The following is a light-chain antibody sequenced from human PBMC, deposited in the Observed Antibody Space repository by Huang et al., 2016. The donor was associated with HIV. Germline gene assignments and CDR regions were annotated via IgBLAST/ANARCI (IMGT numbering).Light chain of an antibody. CDR1: QNIGDN. J-gene: IGKJ3*01. V-gene: IGKV3-15*01. Sequence: EIVMTQSPATLSVSPGERATLSCRASQNIGDNLTWYQHKPGQAPRHLIYGASTRATGIPPRFSGSGSGTEFTLTISGLESEDFAVYYCQQFNNWPPRFTFGPGTTVDVK. CDR2: GAS. CDR3: QQFNNWPPRFT.